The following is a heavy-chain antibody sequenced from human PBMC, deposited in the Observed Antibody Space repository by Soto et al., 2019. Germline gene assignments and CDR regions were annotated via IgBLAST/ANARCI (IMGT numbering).Heavy chain of an antibody. D-gene: IGHD5-18*01. CDR2: ISSSSSTI. V-gene: IGHV3-48*01. CDR1: GFTFSSYS. J-gene: IGHJ6*03. CDR3: AREDHTAMAVLLYYYMDV. Sequence: GGSLRLSCAASGFTFSSYSMNWVRQAPGKGLEWVSYISSSSSTIYYADSVKGRFTISRDNAKNSLYLQMNSLRAEDTAVYYCAREDHTAMAVLLYYYMDVWGKGTTVTVSS.